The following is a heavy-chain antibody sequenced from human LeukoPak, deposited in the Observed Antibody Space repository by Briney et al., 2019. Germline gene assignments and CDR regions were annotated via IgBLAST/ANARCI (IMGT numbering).Heavy chain of an antibody. J-gene: IGHJ4*02. D-gene: IGHD6-6*01. CDR3: AKDLGFSSSSIFDY. V-gene: IGHV3-23*01. CDR1: GFTFSIYA. CDR2: IGGSGGST. Sequence: GGSLRLSCAASGFTFSIYAMSWVRQAPGKGLEWVSVIGGSGGSTHYADSVKGRFTISRDNSKKTLYLQMNSLRAEDTAVYYCAKDLGFSSSSIFDYWGQGTLVTVSS.